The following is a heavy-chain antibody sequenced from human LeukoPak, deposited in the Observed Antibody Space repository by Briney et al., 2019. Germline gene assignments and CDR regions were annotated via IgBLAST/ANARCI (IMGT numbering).Heavy chain of an antibody. CDR3: AKNCRGLPDEPFDY. V-gene: IGHV3-7*01. D-gene: IGHD4-17*01. CDR2: IKQDGSEK. J-gene: IGHJ4*02. CDR1: GFTFSSYW. Sequence: PGGSLRLSCAASGFTFSSYWMSWVRQAPGKGLEWVANIKQDGSEKYYVDSVKGRFTISRDNAKNSLYLQMNSLRAEDTAVYYCAKNCRGLPDEPFDYWGQGTLVTVSS.